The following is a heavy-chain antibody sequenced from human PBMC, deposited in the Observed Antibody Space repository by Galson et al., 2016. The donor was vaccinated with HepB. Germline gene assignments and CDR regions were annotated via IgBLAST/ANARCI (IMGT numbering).Heavy chain of an antibody. D-gene: IGHD2-2*02. V-gene: IGHV1-2*04. Sequence: SVKVSCKASGYTFTDYYIHWVRQAPGQGLEWMGWINPISGGPYSAQKFQGWVTMTRDTSISPAYMDLSRLKSDDTAVYYCARGAVGFCSSSTCYNYYYGLDVWGQGTTVSVSS. J-gene: IGHJ6*02. CDR3: ARGAVGFCSSSTCYNYYYGLDV. CDR1: GYTFTDYY. CDR2: INPISGGP.